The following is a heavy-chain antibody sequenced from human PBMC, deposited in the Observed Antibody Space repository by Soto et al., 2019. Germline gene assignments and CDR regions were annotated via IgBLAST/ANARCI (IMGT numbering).Heavy chain of an antibody. CDR1: GFTFSSYG. CDR2: ISYDGSNK. V-gene: IGHV3-30*03. Sequence: GGSLRLSCAASGFTFSSYGMHWVRQAPGKGLEWVAVISYDGSNKYYADSVKGRFTISRDNSKNTLYLQMNSLRSEDTAVYYCARGERVVVPAAPYYYYYYGMDVWGQGTTVTVSS. D-gene: IGHD2-2*01. J-gene: IGHJ6*02. CDR3: ARGERVVVPAAPYYYYYYGMDV.